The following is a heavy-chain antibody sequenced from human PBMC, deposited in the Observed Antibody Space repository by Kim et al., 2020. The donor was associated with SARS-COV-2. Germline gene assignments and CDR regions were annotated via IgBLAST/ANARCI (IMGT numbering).Heavy chain of an antibody. CDR1: RFNFNNFA. D-gene: IGHD3-16*01. CDR3: AKDNSFFMITFGGEWGGMDV. CDR2: ITCKGGKT. V-gene: IGHV3-23*01. Sequence: GGSLRLSCAASRFNFNNFAMRWVRQAPGKGLEWVSLITCKGGKTYYADSVKGRFTVSRDSSKNTLYLQMNSLRPEDTGVYFCAKDNSFFMITFGGEWGGMDVWGQGTTVTVSS. J-gene: IGHJ6*02.